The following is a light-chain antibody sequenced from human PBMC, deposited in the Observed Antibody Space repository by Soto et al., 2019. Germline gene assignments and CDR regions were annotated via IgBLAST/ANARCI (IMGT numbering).Light chain of an antibody. CDR1: QSISSY. V-gene: IGKV1-33*01. Sequence: DIHMTQSPSSLSASLGERVTITFRASQSISSYLNWYQQKPGKAPKLLIYDAFNLETGVPSRFSGSGSGTDFTFTISSLQPEDIATYYCQQYDSLPRTFGQGTKVDVK. CDR2: DAF. J-gene: IGKJ1*01. CDR3: QQYDSLPRT.